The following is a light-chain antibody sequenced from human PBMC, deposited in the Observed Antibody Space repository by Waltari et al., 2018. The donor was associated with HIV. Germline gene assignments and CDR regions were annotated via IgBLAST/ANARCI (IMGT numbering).Light chain of an antibody. V-gene: IGKV1-39*01. CDR1: QNIKND. Sequence: DIQMTQSPSSVSADVGDRVTITCRASQNIKNDFNWYQQKPGKSPRLLIYSASGLQSGVPSTFSASGSGTEFNFTIADLQTEDSALFYCQQSHKTPLTFGGGT. J-gene: IGKJ4*01. CDR2: SAS. CDR3: QQSHKTPLT.